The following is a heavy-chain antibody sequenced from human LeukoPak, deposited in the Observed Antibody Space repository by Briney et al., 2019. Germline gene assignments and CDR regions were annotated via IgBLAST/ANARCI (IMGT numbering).Heavy chain of an antibody. Sequence: PGGSLRLSCAASGFTFSSYAMSWVRQAPGKGLEWVSAISGSGSSTYYANSVKGRFTISRDNSKNTLYLQVNSLRAEHTAVYYCASHCSGGSCYFWGQGTLVSVSS. V-gene: IGHV3-23*01. D-gene: IGHD2-15*01. CDR3: ASHCSGGSCYF. J-gene: IGHJ4*02. CDR1: GFTFSSYA. CDR2: ISGSGSST.